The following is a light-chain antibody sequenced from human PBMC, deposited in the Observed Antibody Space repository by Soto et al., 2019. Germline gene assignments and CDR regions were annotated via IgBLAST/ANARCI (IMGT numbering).Light chain of an antibody. CDR3: SSYTSSSTLL. V-gene: IGLV2-14*01. CDR1: SSDVGDYNY. J-gene: IGLJ1*01. CDR2: DVS. Sequence: QSVLTQPASVSGSPGQSITISCTGTSSDVGDYNYVSWYQQHPGKAPKVMIYDVSNRPSGVSNRFSGSKSGNTASLTISGLQAEDEADYYCSSYTSSSTLLFGTGTRSPA.